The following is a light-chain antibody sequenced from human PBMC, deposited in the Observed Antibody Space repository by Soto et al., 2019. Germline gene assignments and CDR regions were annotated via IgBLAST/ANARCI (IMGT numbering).Light chain of an antibody. CDR2: VAS. J-gene: IGKJ2*03. V-gene: IGKV1-39*01. CDR3: QYDSS. CDR1: QSISSY. Sequence: DIQMTQSPSSLSASVGDRVTITCRASQSISSYLNWYQQKPGKXPKLLIYVASSLKTGVPSRFSGSGSGTNFTLTISSLQPDDVATYYCQYDSSFGQGTKVDIK.